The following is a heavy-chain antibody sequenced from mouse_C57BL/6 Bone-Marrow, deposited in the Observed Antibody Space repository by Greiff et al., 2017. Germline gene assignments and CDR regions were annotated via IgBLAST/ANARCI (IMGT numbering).Heavy chain of an antibody. CDR3: ARSKNGGSWFAY. V-gene: IGHV1-54*01. CDR1: GYAFTNYL. Sequence: QVQLQQSGAELVRPGTSVKVSCKASGYAFTNYLIEWVKQRPGQGLEWIGVINPGSGGTNYNEKFKGKATLTADKSSSTAYLQLSSLTSEDSAVYFCARSKNGGSWFAYWGQGTLVTVSA. CDR2: INPGSGGT. J-gene: IGHJ3*01. D-gene: IGHD3-1*01.